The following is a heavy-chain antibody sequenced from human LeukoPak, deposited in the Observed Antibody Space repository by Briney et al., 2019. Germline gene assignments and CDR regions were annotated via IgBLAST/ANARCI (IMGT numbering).Heavy chain of an antibody. CDR2: ISSRSESK. V-gene: IGHV3-48*02. J-gene: IGHJ6*02. D-gene: IGHD3-10*01. Sequence: GGSLRLSCAATGFTFSTSGMNWVRQAPGKGLQWVAYISSRSESKYYAASVKGRFTISRDNARNSLYLQMNSLRDDDTALYYCARVWQLGVWGQGTAVTVSS. CDR3: ARVWQLGV. CDR1: GFTFSTSG.